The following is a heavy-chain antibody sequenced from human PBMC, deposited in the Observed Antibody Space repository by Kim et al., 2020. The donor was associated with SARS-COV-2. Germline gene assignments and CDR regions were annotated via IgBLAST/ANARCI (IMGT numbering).Heavy chain of an antibody. Sequence: SETLSLTCTVSGGSISSGGYYWSWLRQPPGPGLAWLWCIFYTGRPYYTPSLPLRVSLSRSTSQNPFSLPLTSVTAASPAVSYCAGHWCFFCLWFRVPLV. V-gene: IGHV4-31*03. CDR2: IFYTGRP. J-gene: IGHJ2*01. CDR3: AGHWCFFCL. CDR1: GGSISSGGYY. D-gene: IGHD2-8*02.